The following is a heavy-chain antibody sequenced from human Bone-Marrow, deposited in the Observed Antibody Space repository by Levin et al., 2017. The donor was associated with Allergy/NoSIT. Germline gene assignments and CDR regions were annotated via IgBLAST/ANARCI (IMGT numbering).Heavy chain of an antibody. D-gene: IGHD6-6*01. CDR1: GFTFDDYA. V-gene: IGHV3-9*01. CDR2: ISWNSGSI. J-gene: IGHJ4*02. CDR3: AKSPLAARTLYYFDY. Sequence: SLKISCAASGFTFDDYAMHWVRQAPGKGLEWVSGISWNSGSIGYADSVKGRFTISRDNAKNSLYLQMNSLRAEDTALYYCAKSPLAARTLYYFDYWGQGTLVTVSS.